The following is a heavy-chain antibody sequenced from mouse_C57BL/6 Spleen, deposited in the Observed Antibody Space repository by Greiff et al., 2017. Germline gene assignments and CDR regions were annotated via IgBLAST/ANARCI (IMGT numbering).Heavy chain of an antibody. Sequence: EVQLQQSGPGLVKPSQSLSLTCSVTGYSITSGYYWNWIRQFPGNKLEWMGYISYDGSNNYNPSLKNRISITRDTSKNQFFLKLNSVTTEDTATYYCAREEELPENYFDYWGQGTTLTVSS. J-gene: IGHJ2*01. V-gene: IGHV3-6*01. CDR3: AREEELPENYFDY. CDR2: ISYDGSN. CDR1: GYSITSGYY.